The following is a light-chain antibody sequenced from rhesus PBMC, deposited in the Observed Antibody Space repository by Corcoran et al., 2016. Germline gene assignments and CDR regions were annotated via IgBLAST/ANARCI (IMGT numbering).Light chain of an antibody. CDR3: LQHNSYPLT. CDR2: AAS. Sequence: DIQMTQSPSSLSASVGDTVTITCRASQGISSYLNWFQQKPGKAPKLLIYAASSLESGVPSRLSGRGSGTEFTLTISSLQPEDFTAYYCLQHNSYPLTFGGGTKVEIK. V-gene: IGKV1-28*01. CDR1: QGISSY. J-gene: IGKJ4*01.